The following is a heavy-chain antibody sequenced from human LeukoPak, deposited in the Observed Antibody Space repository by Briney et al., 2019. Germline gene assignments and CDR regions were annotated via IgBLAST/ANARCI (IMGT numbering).Heavy chain of an antibody. J-gene: IGHJ3*02. Sequence: GGSLRLSCAASGFTFSSYWMSWVRQAPGKGLEWVANIKQDGSEKYYVDSVKGRFTISRDDAKNSLYLEMNSLRAEDTAVYYCAKYSGIYYTFDIWGQGTMVTVSS. CDR3: AKYSGIYYTFDI. CDR1: GFTFSSYW. D-gene: IGHD1-26*01. CDR2: IKQDGSEK. V-gene: IGHV3-7*05.